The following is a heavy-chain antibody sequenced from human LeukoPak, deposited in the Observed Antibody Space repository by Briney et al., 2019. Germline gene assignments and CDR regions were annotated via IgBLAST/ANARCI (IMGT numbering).Heavy chain of an antibody. J-gene: IGHJ4*02. CDR2: TYYRSKWHN. V-gene: IGHV6-1*01. Sequence: SQTLSLTCAVSGDSVSSSSAVWNWIRQSPSRGLEWLGRTYYRSKWHNEYAESVKSRISITSDTSKNQFSPQLNSVTPEDTAEYFCAGTTDYSSFLAFWGQGTLVTVSS. CDR3: AGTTDYSSFLAF. CDR1: GDSVSSSSAV. D-gene: IGHD4-11*01.